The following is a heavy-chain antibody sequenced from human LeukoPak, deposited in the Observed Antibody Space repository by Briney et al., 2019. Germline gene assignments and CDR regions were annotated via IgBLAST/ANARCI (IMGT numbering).Heavy chain of an antibody. D-gene: IGHD3-10*01. CDR2: IMHSGST. CDR3: ARDSGVRGEMDF. CDR1: GYSISSAYY. J-gene: IGHJ4*02. Sequence: SETLSPTCAVSGYSISSAYYWGWIRQPPGKGLEWIGSIMHSGSTYYNPSLKSPVTISVDTSKTQFSTKMTSVTAADTAVYYCARDSGVRGEMDFWGQGTLVTVSS. V-gene: IGHV4-38-2*02.